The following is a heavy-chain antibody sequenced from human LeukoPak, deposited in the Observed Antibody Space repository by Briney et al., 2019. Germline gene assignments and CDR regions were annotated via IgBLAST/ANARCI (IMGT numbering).Heavy chain of an antibody. CDR2: IYGGGNI. CDR3: ASRHCSGGGCYFAGADPFDY. V-gene: IGHV3-53*01. Sequence: GGSLRLSCAASGFTVSSNYMNWVRQAPGKGLEWVSVIYGGGNIYYADSVKGRFTISRDTSENTLYLQMNSLRAEDTAVYFCASRHCSGGGCYFAGADPFDYWGQGTLVTVSS. CDR1: GFTVSSNY. D-gene: IGHD2-15*01. J-gene: IGHJ4*02.